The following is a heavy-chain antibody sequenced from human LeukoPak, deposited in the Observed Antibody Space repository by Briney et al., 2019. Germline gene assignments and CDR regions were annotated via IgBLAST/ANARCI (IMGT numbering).Heavy chain of an antibody. CDR1: GYTFTGYY. Sequence: ASVKVSCKASGYTFTGYYMHWVRQAPGQGLEWMGWINPNSGGTNYAQKFQGRVTMTRDTSISTAYMELSRLRSDDTAVYYCARDPYYYDSSGYYRFDYWGQGTLVTVSS. D-gene: IGHD3-22*01. J-gene: IGHJ4*02. CDR3: ARDPYYYDSSGYYRFDY. V-gene: IGHV1-2*02. CDR2: INPNSGGT.